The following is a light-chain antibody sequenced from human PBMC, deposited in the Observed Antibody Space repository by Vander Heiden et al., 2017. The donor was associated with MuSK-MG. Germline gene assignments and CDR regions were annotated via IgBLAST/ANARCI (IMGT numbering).Light chain of an antibody. CDR3: QQYNNWPLT. Sequence: ELVMTPSPATLSVSPGERATLSCRASQSVNSNLAWYQRKPGQAPTLLIYGTSTRATGIPARFSGSGSGTEFTLTISSLQSEDFAVYYCQQYNNWPLTFGGGTKVEIK. V-gene: IGKV3-15*01. CDR1: QSVNSN. CDR2: GTS. J-gene: IGKJ4*01.